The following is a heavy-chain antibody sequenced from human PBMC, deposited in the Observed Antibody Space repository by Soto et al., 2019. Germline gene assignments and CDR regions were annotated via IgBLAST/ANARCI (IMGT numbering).Heavy chain of an antibody. J-gene: IGHJ6*02. CDR2: IDPRSGAS. Sequence: ASVKVSCKPSGYPFTDLYIHWVRQAPGLGLEWMGWIDPRSGASRKTQRFQGRFTMTRDTSTSTAYMELSSLRSEDTAVYYCARALAVLVVKSFYYGLDVWGQGTTVTVSS. D-gene: IGHD3-22*01. V-gene: IGHV1-2*02. CDR1: GYPFTDLY. CDR3: ARALAVLVVKSFYYGLDV.